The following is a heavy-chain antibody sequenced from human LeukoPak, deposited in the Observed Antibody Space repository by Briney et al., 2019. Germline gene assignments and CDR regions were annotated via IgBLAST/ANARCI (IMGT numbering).Heavy chain of an antibody. Sequence: PGGSLRLSCAVSGFTFANYYMSWVRQAPGKGLEWVANINQVGTETFYVDSVKGRLTISRDNAKNSLYLQMSSLRAEDTAVYYCTRLLLRGPTAWGQGTLVTVFS. D-gene: IGHD3-10*01. CDR1: GFTFANYY. CDR2: INQVGTET. V-gene: IGHV3-7*01. J-gene: IGHJ4*02. CDR3: TRLLLRGPTA.